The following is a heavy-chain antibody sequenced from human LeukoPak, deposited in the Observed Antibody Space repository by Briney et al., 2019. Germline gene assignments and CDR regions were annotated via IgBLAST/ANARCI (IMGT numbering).Heavy chain of an antibody. Sequence: ASVKVSCKASGYTFTSYFVHWVRQAPGQGLEWMGIINPSDGSTSYAQKFQGGVTMTRDTSTSTVYMELSSLRSEDTAVYYCARAIHCSGGSCYYLDDYWGQGTLVTVSS. V-gene: IGHV1-46*01. CDR3: ARAIHCSGGSCYYLDDY. CDR1: GYTFTSYF. CDR2: INPSDGST. J-gene: IGHJ4*02. D-gene: IGHD2-15*01.